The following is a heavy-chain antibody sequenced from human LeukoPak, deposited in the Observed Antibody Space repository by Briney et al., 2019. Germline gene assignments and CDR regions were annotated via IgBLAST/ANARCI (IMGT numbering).Heavy chain of an antibody. V-gene: IGHV1-18*01. J-gene: IGHJ5*02. Sequence: GASVTVSFKASGYTFTIYGISWVRQAPGQGLEWMGWISAYNGNTNYAQKLQGRVTMTTDTSTSTAYMELRSLRSDDTAVYYCARRAAAGRNWFDPWGQGTLVTVSS. CDR3: ARRAAAGRNWFDP. CDR2: ISAYNGNT. CDR1: GYTFTIYG. D-gene: IGHD6-13*01.